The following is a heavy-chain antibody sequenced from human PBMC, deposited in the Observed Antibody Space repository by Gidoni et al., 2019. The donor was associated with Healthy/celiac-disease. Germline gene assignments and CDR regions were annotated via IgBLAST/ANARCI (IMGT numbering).Heavy chain of an antibody. CDR2: IYSGGST. CDR3: ARDRVGAIGLGWFDP. J-gene: IGHJ5*02. CDR1: GFTVSSTY. D-gene: IGHD1-26*01. V-gene: IGHV3-53*02. Sequence: EVQLVETGGGLIQPGGSLRLSCAASGFTVSSTYMSWVRQAPGTGLEWVSVIYSGGSTYYADSVKGRVTISRDNSKNTLYLQMNSLRAEDTAVYYCARDRVGAIGLGWFDPWGQGTLVTVSS.